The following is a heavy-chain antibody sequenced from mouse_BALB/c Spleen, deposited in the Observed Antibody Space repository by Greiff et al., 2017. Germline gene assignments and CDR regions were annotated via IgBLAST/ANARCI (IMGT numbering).Heavy chain of an antibody. V-gene: IGHV3-1*02. CDR2: IHYSGST. J-gene: IGHJ2*01. CDR3: AKNYYGTPYFDY. D-gene: IGHD1-1*01. Sequence: EVQLQESGPDLVKPSQSLSLTCTVTGYSITSGYSWPWIRQFPGNKLEWMGYIHYSGSTNYNPSLKSRISITRDTSKNQFFLQLNSVTTEDTATYYCAKNYYGTPYFDYWGQGTTLTVSS. CDR1: GYSITSGYS.